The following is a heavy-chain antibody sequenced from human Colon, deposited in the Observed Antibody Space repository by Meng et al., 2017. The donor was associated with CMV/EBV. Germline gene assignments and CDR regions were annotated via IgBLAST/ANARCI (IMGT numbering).Heavy chain of an antibody. J-gene: IGHJ6*02. CDR2: ISAYNGNT. CDR3: ARDMRGCDTDSCYTGGEYGMDV. V-gene: IGHV1-18*01. CDR1: GYTFTSYG. D-gene: IGHD3-10*01. Sequence: ASVKVSCKASGYTFTSYGISWVRQAPGQGLEWMGWISAYNGNTNYAQKLKGRVTMTTDTSTSTAYMELRSLRSDDTAVYYCARDMRGCDTDSCYTGGEYGMDVWGQGTTVTVSS.